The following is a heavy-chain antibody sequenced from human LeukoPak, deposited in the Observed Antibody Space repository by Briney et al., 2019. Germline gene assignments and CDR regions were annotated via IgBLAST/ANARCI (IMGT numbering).Heavy chain of an antibody. CDR1: GGSFSGYY. D-gene: IGHD3-10*01. J-gene: IGHJ1*01. CDR3: AKVGRPSGVSGSYRD. CDR2: INHSGRT. Sequence: SETLSLTCAVYGGSFSGYYWSWIRQPPGKGLEWIGEINHSGRTNYNPSLKSRVTISADTSKNQFSLKLTSVTAADTALYYCAKVGRPSGVSGSYRDWGQGTLVTVSS. V-gene: IGHV4-34*01.